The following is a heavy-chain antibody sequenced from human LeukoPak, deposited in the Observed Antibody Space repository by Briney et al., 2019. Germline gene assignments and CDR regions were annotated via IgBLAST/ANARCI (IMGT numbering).Heavy chain of an antibody. J-gene: IGHJ4*02. CDR3: ARTSSGWYLGDY. Sequence: ASVKVSCKASGYTFTIHGISWVRQAPGQGLEWMGWISGYNGNTDYAQNLRDRVTMTTDTSTTTAYMELRSLRSDDTAVYYCARTSSGWYLGDYWGQGTLVTVSS. D-gene: IGHD6-19*01. CDR1: GYTFTIHG. CDR2: ISGYNGNT. V-gene: IGHV1-18*01.